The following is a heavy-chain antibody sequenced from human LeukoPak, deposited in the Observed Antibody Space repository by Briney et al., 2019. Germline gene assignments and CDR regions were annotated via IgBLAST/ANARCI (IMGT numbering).Heavy chain of an antibody. Sequence: GGSLRLSCATSGFTFSSYSMNWVRQAPGRGLEWVSCISSSSSYIYYTDSVKGRFTISRDIAKNSLTLQMNSLRAEDTAVYYCARDLKYYDSSGFDYWGQGTLVTVSS. J-gene: IGHJ4*02. CDR2: ISSSSSYI. CDR1: GFTFSSYS. D-gene: IGHD3-22*01. V-gene: IGHV3-21*01. CDR3: ARDLKYYDSSGFDY.